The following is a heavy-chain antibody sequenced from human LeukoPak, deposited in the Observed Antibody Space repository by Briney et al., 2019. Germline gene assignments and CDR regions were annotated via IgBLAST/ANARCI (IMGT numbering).Heavy chain of an antibody. J-gene: IGHJ6*03. CDR3: ARGARVVRYFDWLPSYYYYYMDV. Sequence: GSLRLSCVASGFIFSNYWMSWVRQPPGKGLEWIGEIYHGGSTNYNPSLKSRVTISVDKSKNQFSLKLSSVTAADTAVYYCARGARVVRYFDWLPSYYYYYMDVWGKGTTVTVSS. D-gene: IGHD3-9*01. CDR1: GFIFSNYW. V-gene: IGHV4-4*02. CDR2: IYHGGST.